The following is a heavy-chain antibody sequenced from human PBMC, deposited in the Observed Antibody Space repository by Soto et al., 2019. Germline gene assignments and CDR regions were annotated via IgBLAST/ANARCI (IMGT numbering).Heavy chain of an antibody. CDR2: VSGSGDYT. CDR1: GFTFSSYA. CDR3: AKDRYYDMLTVSNYYHYAMDV. V-gene: IGHV3-23*01. J-gene: IGHJ6*02. D-gene: IGHD3-9*01. Sequence: EVQLLESGGGLVQPGGSLRLSCAASGFTFSSYAMSWVRQAPGKGLEWVSGVSGSGDYTFYADSVKGRLTISRDNSKYTLYMQMNSLRAEDTAVYYCAKDRYYDMLTVSNYYHYAMDVWGQGTTVTVSS.